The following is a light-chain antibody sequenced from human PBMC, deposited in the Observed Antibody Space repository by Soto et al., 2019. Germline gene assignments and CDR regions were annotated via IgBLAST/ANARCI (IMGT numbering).Light chain of an antibody. V-gene: IGLV1-40*01. CDR1: SSNIVAGYD. CDR2: ADN. Sequence: QSVLTQTPSVSGAPGQKITMSCTGSSSNIVAGYDVHWYQQVPGAAPRLLVYADNNRPSGVPDRFSASKSGTSASLVITGLQGEDEANYYCQSYDTSLSGVIFGAGTKVTVL. J-gene: IGLJ2*01. CDR3: QSYDTSLSGVI.